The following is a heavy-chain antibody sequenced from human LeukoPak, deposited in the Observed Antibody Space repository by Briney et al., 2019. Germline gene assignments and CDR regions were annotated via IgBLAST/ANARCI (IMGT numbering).Heavy chain of an antibody. Sequence: GGSLRLSCAASGFTFSSYGMHWVRQAPGKGLEWVAVIWYDGSNKYYADSVKGRFTISRDNSKNTLYLQMNSLRAEDTAVYYCARDISQPGAQGYWGQGTLVTVSS. CDR3: ARDISQPGAQGY. D-gene: IGHD3-10*01. V-gene: IGHV3-33*01. CDR1: GFTFSSYG. CDR2: IWYDGSNK. J-gene: IGHJ4*02.